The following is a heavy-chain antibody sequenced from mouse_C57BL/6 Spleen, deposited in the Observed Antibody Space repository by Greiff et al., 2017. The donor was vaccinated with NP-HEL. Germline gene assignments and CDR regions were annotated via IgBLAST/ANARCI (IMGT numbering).Heavy chain of an antibody. CDR2: ISSGSSTI. V-gene: IGHV5-17*01. D-gene: IGHD1-1*01. CDR3: ARNPVITTVVARYYFDY. J-gene: IGHJ2*01. CDR1: GFTFSDYG. Sequence: EVKVVESGGGLVKPGGSLKLSCAASGFTFSDYGMHWVRQAPEKGLEWVAYISSGSSTIYYADTVKGRFTISRDNAKNTLFLQMASLRSEDTAMYYCARNPVITTVVARYYFDYWGQGTTLTVSS.